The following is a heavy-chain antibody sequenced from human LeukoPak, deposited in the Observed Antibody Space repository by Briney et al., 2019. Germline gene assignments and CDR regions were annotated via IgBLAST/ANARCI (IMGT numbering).Heavy chain of an antibody. CDR2: AYYRSKWFI. CDR3: ARGAVRGGTNFDY. D-gene: IGHD3-10*01. J-gene: IGHJ4*02. CDR1: GDSVSGSPTV. Sequence: SQTLSLTCAISGDSVSGSPTVWNWIRQSPSRGLEWLGRAYYRSKWFIDYALSVKGRITITPDTSKNQFSLQLNSVTAEDTAVYYCARGAVRGGTNFDYWGQGTLVTVSS. V-gene: IGHV6-1*01.